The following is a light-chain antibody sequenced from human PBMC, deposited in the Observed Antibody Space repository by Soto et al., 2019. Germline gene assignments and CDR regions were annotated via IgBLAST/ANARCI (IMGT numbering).Light chain of an antibody. CDR1: RNVYTN. CDR2: GAS. J-gene: IGKJ2*01. CDR3: QQYSNWPPEYT. V-gene: IGKV3-15*01. Sequence: EIVMTQSPATLSVSSGERATLSCRASRNVYTNLAWYQQRPGQAPRLLIYGASTRATDIPGRFSGSGSGTECTLTISVLQTEDVAVYYCQQYSNWPPEYTLGQGTKLEI.